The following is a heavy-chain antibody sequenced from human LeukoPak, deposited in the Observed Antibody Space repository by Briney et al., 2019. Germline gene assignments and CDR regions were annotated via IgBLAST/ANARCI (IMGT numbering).Heavy chain of an antibody. CDR1: GGTFGSYA. D-gene: IGHD2-2*01. J-gene: IGHJ6*03. CDR2: IIPIFGTA. CDR3: AAGSTSCYGPKCYYYYYMDV. Sequence: ASVKVSCKAPGGTFGSYAISWVRQAPGQGLEWMGGIIPIFGTANYAQKFQGRVTITTDESTSTAYMELSSLRSEDTAVYYCAAGSTSCYGPKCYYYYYMDVWGKGTTVTVSS. V-gene: IGHV1-69*05.